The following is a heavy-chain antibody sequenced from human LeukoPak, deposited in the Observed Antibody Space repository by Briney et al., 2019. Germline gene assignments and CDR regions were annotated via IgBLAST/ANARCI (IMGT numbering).Heavy chain of an antibody. D-gene: IGHD5-12*01. V-gene: IGHV3-7*04. CDR1: GFTFSSYW. J-gene: IGHJ4*02. Sequence: GGSLRLSCEASGFTFSSYWMSWVRQAPGKGLEWVANIKQDGSEKYYVDSVKGRFTISRDNAKNSLYLQMNSLRAEDTAVYYCARGYSGYVGWGQGTLVTVSS. CDR3: ARGYSGYVG. CDR2: IKQDGSEK.